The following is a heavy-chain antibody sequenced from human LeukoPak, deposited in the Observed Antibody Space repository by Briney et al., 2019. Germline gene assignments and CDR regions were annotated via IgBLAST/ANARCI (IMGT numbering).Heavy chain of an antibody. V-gene: IGHV4-59*08. D-gene: IGHD3-22*01. CDR3: ARHVPADYYDSSGYFSYGMDV. Sequence: SETLSLTCTVSGCSISSYYWSWIRQPPGKGLEWIGYIYYSGSTNYNPSLKSRVTISVDTSKNQFSLKLSSVTAADTAVYYCARHVPADYYDSSGYFSYGMDVWGQGTTVTVSS. J-gene: IGHJ6*02. CDR2: IYYSGST. CDR1: GCSISSYY.